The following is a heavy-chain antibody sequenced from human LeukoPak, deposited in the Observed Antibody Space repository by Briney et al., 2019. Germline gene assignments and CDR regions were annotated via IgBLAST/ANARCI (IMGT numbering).Heavy chain of an antibody. CDR3: ARDPTATVDDY. J-gene: IGHJ4*02. CDR1: GGSISSYY. D-gene: IGHD2-15*01. CDR2: IYYSGST. Sequence: PSETLSLTCTVSGGSISSYYWSWIRQPPGKGLEWIGYIYYSGSTNYNPSLKSRVTISIDMSKNQFSLKLSSVTAADTAVYYCARDPTATVDDYWGQGTLVTVSS. V-gene: IGHV4-59*12.